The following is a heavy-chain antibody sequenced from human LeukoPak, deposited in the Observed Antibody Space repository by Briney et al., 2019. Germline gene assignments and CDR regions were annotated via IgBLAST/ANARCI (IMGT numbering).Heavy chain of an antibody. CDR3: ARARSGWYFDY. V-gene: IGHV3-74*01. CDR1: GFAFSTYW. Sequence: GGSLRLSCAASGFAFSTYWMHWVRQAPGKGLVWVSRLSPDGSSSVSADSVKGRFTVSRDNAKNTLYLQMNSLRVEDTAVYYCARARSGWYFDYWGQGTLVTVSS. CDR2: LSPDGSSS. D-gene: IGHD6-19*01. J-gene: IGHJ4*02.